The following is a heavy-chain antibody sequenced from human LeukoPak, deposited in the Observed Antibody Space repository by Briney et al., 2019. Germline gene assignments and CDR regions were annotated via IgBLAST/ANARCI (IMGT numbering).Heavy chain of an antibody. CDR3: VRGHYADY. CDR1: GFAFSSYY. V-gene: IGHV3-7*01. Sequence: GGSLRLSCAASGFAFSSYYMNWVRQAPGKGLEWVANIKPGGSEENYVDSVRGRFTISRDNAKNSVYLQMNSLRADDTALYYCVRGHYADYTSQGTLVTVSS. J-gene: IGHJ4*02. CDR2: IKPGGSEE.